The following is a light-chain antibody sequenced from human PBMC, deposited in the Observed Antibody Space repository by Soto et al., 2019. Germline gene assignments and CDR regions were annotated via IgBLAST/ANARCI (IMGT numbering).Light chain of an antibody. V-gene: IGKV3-20*01. J-gene: IGKJ1*01. CDR2: DSS. CDR1: QSLSSNF. CDR3: QQYGNSPQT. Sequence: EIVLTQSPATLSLSPGERATLSCRASQSLSSNFLAWYQQKPGQPPRLLIYDSSTRATGFPDRFSGSGSGTDFTLTIIRLEPEDFAVYYCQQYGNSPQTFGRGTKVDIK.